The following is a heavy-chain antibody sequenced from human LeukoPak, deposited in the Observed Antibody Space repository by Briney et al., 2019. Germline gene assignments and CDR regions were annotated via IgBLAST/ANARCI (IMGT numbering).Heavy chain of an antibody. D-gene: IGHD2-8*01. Sequence: PGRSLRLSCAASGFTFSTYGIHWVRQAPGKGLEWVAVMSYDGSIKYYADSVKGRFTISRDNSKNTLYLQMSGLRAEDTAVYYCARGGMLWSHAHDAFDIWGQGTMVTVSS. V-gene: IGHV3-30*03. J-gene: IGHJ3*02. CDR3: ARGGMLWSHAHDAFDI. CDR1: GFTFSTYG. CDR2: MSYDGSIK.